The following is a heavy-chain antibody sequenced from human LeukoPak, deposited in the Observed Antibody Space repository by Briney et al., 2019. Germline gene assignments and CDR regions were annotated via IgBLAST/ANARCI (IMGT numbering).Heavy chain of an antibody. V-gene: IGHV3-9*01. Sequence: PGGSLRLSCTASGFTFDDYAMHWVRQAPGKGLEWVSGISWNSGSIDYADSVRGRFTISRDNAKNSVYLQMNSLRAEDTALYYCTKDRGDTFGDLYDGGQGTLVTVSS. J-gene: IGHJ4*02. D-gene: IGHD3-10*01. CDR1: GFTFDDYA. CDR3: TKDRGDTFGDLYD. CDR2: ISWNSGSI.